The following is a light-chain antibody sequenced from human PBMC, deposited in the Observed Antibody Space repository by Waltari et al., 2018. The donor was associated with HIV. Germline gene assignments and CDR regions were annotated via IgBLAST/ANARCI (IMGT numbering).Light chain of an antibody. V-gene: IGKV1-39*01. J-gene: IGKJ3*01. CDR3: QQSYSSPFT. Sequence: DIQMTQSPSSLSASVGDRVTITCRASQSIRSYLNWYQQKPGKAPNLLIYAASSLQSGVPSRFSGSESGTDFTLTISSLQPEDCATYYCQQSYSSPFTFGPGTKVDIK. CDR2: AAS. CDR1: QSIRSY.